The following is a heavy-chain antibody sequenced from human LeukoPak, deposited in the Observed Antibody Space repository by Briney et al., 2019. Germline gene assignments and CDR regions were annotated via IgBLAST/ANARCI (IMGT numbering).Heavy chain of an antibody. CDR2: IIPIFGTA. D-gene: IGHD3-10*01. CDR1: GGTFSSYA. CDR3: ARGFGFGELSEYYFDY. J-gene: IGHJ4*02. V-gene: IGHV1-69*13. Sequence: GASVKVSCKASGGTFSSYAISWVRQAPGQGLEWMGGIIPIFGTANYAQKFQGRVTITADESTSTAYMELSSLRSEDTAVYYCARGFGFGELSEYYFDYWGQGTLVTVSS.